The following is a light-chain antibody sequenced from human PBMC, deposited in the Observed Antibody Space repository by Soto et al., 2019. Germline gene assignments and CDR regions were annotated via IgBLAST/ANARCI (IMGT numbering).Light chain of an antibody. CDR1: QSVSSN. V-gene: IGKV3-15*01. CDR2: GAS. J-gene: IGKJ1*01. CDR3: QQYNNWPPWT. Sequence: EIVMTQSPDTLSVSPGERATLSCRASQSVSSNLAWYQQKPGQAPRLLIYGASTRATGFPARFSGSGSGTEFNLTISSLEPEDFAVYYCQQYNNWPPWTFGQGNKVDIK.